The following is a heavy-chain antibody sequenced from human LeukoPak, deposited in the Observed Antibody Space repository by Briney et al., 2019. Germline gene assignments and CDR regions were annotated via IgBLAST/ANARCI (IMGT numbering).Heavy chain of an antibody. CDR1: GYTFTGQD. CDR3: ASYPRYSSAPPFDY. V-gene: IGHV1-2*02. J-gene: IGHJ4*02. CDR2: INPNTGGT. Sequence: ASVKVSCKASGYTFTGQDMHWVRQAPGQGLEWMGWINPNTGGTHYAQRFQGRVTMTRDTSISTAYMELSSLRSDDTAVYYCASYPRYSSAPPFDYWGQGTLVTVSS. D-gene: IGHD6-25*01.